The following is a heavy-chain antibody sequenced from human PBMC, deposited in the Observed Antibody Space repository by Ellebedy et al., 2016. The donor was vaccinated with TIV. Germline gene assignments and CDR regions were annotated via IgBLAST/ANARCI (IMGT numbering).Heavy chain of an antibody. CDR3: AKDSSGWTSIDY. V-gene: IGHV3-21*04. CDR2: ISSSSSYI. CDR1: GFTFSSYS. J-gene: IGHJ4*02. D-gene: IGHD6-19*01. Sequence: GGSLRLSXAASGFTFSSYSMNWIRQAPGKGLEWVSSISSSSSYIYYADSVKGRFTISRDNAKNTLYLQMNSLRAEDTALYYCAKDSSGWTSIDYWGQGTLVTVSS.